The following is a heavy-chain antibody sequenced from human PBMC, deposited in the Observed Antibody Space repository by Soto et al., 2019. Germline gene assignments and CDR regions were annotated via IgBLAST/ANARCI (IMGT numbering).Heavy chain of an antibody. CDR3: AVTKRSSTSIEKYYYFYCGVDI. J-gene: IGHJ6*02. CDR1: GGTFSSYA. D-gene: IGHD2-2*01. CDR2: IIPITDTT. Sequence: QVQLVQSGAEVKKPGSSVKVSCKASGGTFSSYAISWVRQAPGQGLEWMGGIIPITDTTNYAEKFQGRVTITADESTSTTYMELSSMMLEEKAVNYCAVTKRSSTSIEKYYYFYCGVDIWGQGTTVTVCS. V-gene: IGHV1-69*01.